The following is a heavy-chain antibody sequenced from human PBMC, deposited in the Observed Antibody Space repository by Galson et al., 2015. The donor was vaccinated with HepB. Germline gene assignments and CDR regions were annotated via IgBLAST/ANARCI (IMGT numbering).Heavy chain of an antibody. D-gene: IGHD5-12*01. CDR2: ISVYNGKT. CDR1: GYTFTGYG. J-gene: IGHJ4*02. Sequence: SVKVSCKASGYTFTGYGITWVRQAPGQGLDWMGWISVYNGKTNYAQNLQGRVTMSTDTSTTTAYMELRSLTSDDTAVYYCARGSIRTFYFDFWGQGTLVTVSS. V-gene: IGHV1-18*04. CDR3: ARGSIRTFYFDF.